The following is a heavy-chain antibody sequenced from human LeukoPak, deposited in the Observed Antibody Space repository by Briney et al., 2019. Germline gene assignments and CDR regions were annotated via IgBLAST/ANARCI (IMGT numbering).Heavy chain of an antibody. CDR3: ARGISALDYGDYDY. CDR1: GYTFTTYG. J-gene: IGHJ4*02. V-gene: IGHV1-18*01. D-gene: IGHD4-17*01. Sequence: ASVCVSSAPSGYTFTTYGIRCGPPAPGQGLEWMGWISAYNGNTNYAQKLQGRVTMTTDTSTSTAYMELRSLRADDTAVYYCARGISALDYGDYDYWGQGTLVTVSS. CDR2: ISAYNGNT.